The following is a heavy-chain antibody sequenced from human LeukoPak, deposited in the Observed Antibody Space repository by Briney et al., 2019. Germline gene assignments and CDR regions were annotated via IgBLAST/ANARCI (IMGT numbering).Heavy chain of an antibody. J-gene: IGHJ6*03. CDR3: ARGRGGSSWDGGHPYYYYMDV. D-gene: IGHD6-13*01. Sequence: GGSLRLSCAASGFTFSDYYMSWIRQAPGKGLEWVSYISSSGSTIYYADSVKGRFTISRDNAKNSLYLQMNSLRSEDTAVYYCARGRGGSSWDGGHPYYYYMDVWGKGTTVTISS. V-gene: IGHV3-11*01. CDR2: ISSSGSTI. CDR1: GFTFSDYY.